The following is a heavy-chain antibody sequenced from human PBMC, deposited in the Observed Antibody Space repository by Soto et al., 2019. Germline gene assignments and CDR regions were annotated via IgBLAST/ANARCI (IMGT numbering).Heavy chain of an antibody. CDR3: ARAPMVLTRSYFDS. CDR2: ISSSGNT. CDR1: DGSISNFY. J-gene: IGHJ4*02. Sequence: SETLSLTCTVSDGSISNFYWSRIRQPPGKGLEWIGYISSSGNTNYNPSLKSRVSISVDTSKNQFSLNLTSVTAADTGVYYCARAPMVLTRSYFDSWGQGTPVTVSS. D-gene: IGHD3-22*01. V-gene: IGHV4-59*01.